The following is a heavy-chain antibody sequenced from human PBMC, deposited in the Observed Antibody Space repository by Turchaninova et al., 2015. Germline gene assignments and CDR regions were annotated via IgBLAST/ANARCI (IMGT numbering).Heavy chain of an antibody. J-gene: IGHJ4*02. CDR2: MEPRDSET. V-gene: IGHV5-10-1*03. D-gene: IGHD6-19*01. Sequence: EVQLVQPGAKVNVPGGSLRTSVRASGDTFSSAGLSWVRQMPGKGLEWMWKMEPRDSETKYSPSFQGHVSISADKSISTAYLQWRSLKASDTAIYYCAVTPNYYGSSGYFWSQGTPVTVSS. CDR1: GDTFSSAG. CDR3: AVTPNYYGSSGYF.